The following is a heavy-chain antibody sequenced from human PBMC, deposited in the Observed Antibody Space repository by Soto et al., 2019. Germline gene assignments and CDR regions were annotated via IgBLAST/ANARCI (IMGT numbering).Heavy chain of an antibody. Sequence: QVQLVQSGAEVKKPGSSVKVSCKASGGTFSSYAISWVRQAPGQGLEWMGGIIPIFGTANYAQKFQGRVTITADESTSTAYMELISLRYEDTAVYYCASAPRIADRPRNYYGMDVWGHGTTVTVS. CDR2: IIPIFGTA. D-gene: IGHD6-6*01. J-gene: IGHJ6*02. CDR3: ASAPRIADRPRNYYGMDV. V-gene: IGHV1-69*01. CDR1: GGTFSSYA.